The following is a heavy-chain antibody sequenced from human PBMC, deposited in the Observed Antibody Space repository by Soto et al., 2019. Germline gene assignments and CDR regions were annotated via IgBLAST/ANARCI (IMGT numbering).Heavy chain of an antibody. V-gene: IGHV3-30*18. D-gene: IGHD4-4*01. CDR1: GFTFSSYG. CDR3: AKDHETPRYSNYLIYYYYGMDV. Sequence: PGGSLRLSCAASGFTFSSYGMHWVRQAPGKGLEWVAVISYDGSNKYYADSVKGRFTISRDNSKNTLYLQMNSLRAEDTAVYYCAKDHETPRYSNYLIYYYYGMDVWGQGTTVTVSS. CDR2: ISYDGSNK. J-gene: IGHJ6*02.